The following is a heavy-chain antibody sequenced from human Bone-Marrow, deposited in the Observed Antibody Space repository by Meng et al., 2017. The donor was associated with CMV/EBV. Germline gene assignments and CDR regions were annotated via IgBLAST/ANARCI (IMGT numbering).Heavy chain of an antibody. V-gene: IGHV3-30*04. J-gene: IGHJ6*02. CDR2: ISYDGSNK. CDR3: ARVSYDFWSGYYLYYYYGMDV. D-gene: IGHD3-3*01. Sequence: GGSLRLSCAAPGFTFRSYAMHWFRQAPGKGLEWVAVISYDGSNKYYADSVKGRFTISRDNSKITLYLQMNSLRAEDTAVYYCARVSYDFWSGYYLYYYYGMDVWGQGTTVTVYS. CDR1: GFTFRSYA.